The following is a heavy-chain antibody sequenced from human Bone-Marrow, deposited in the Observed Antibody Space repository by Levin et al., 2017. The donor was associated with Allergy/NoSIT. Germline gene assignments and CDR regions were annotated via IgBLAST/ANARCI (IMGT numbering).Heavy chain of an antibody. J-gene: IGHJ6*02. D-gene: IGHD5-12*01. CDR3: AREVAYDGPSDYSGLDG. CDR2: IYYSGST. CDR1: GGSISSSSYY. Sequence: SETLSLTCTVSGGSISSSSYYWGWIRQPPGKGLEWIGTIYYSGSTYYNPSLKSRVTISIDMSKNQFSLKLSSVTAADTAVYYCAREVAYDGPSDYSGLDGLGQGTTVTVSS. V-gene: IGHV4-39*07.